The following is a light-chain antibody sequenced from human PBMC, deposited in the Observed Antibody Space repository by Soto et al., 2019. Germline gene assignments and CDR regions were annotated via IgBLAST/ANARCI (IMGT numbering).Light chain of an antibody. CDR1: QDITNY. CDR3: QQYDNLPFT. CDR2: DAS. Sequence: DIQMTQSPSSLSASVRDRVTITCQASQDITNYLNWYQQKPGKAPKLLICDASNLEPGVPSRFSGSGSGTDFTFTISSLQPEDIATYYCQQYDNLPFTFGPGTKVDI. J-gene: IGKJ3*01. V-gene: IGKV1-33*01.